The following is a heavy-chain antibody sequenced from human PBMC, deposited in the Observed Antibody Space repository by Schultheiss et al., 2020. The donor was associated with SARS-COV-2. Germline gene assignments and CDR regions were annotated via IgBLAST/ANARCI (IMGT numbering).Heavy chain of an antibody. CDR2: ISGSGGST. CDR3: ARKDWYFDL. Sequence: GESLKISCAASGFTFSDYYMNWVREAPGKGLEWVSAISGSGGSTYYADSVKGRFTISRDNAKNSLYLQMNSLRAEDTAVYYCARKDWYFDLWGRGTLVTVSS. CDR1: GFTFSDYY. V-gene: IGHV3-69-1*01. J-gene: IGHJ2*01.